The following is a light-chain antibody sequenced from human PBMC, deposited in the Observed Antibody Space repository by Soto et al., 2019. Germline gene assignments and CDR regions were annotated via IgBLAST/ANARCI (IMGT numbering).Light chain of an antibody. CDR2: DSS. CDR3: QQRNSWPVT. J-gene: IGKJ5*01. CDR1: QSVSSY. Sequence: EVVLTQSPATLSLSPGERATLSCRASQSVSSYIAWYQQKPGQAPRLLIYDSSNRATGIPARFSGSGSGTDFTLTISGLEPEDFAVYYCQQRNSWPVTFGQGTRLEIK. V-gene: IGKV3-11*01.